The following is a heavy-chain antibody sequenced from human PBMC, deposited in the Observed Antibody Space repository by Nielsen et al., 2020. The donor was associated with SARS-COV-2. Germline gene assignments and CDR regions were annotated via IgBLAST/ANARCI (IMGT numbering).Heavy chain of an antibody. D-gene: IGHD3-3*01. Sequence: GESLKISCAASGFTFSSYAMHWVRQAPGKGLEWVAVISYDGSNKYYADSVKGRFTISRDNSKNTLYLQMNSLRAEDTAVYYCARDQGAYYDFWSGYHPENYFDYWGQGTLVTVSS. CDR2: ISYDGSNK. V-gene: IGHV3-30*04. J-gene: IGHJ4*02. CDR1: GFTFSSYA. CDR3: ARDQGAYYDFWSGYHPENYFDY.